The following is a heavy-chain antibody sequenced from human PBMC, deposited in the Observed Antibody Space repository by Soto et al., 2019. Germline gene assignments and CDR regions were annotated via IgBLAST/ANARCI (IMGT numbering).Heavy chain of an antibody. D-gene: IGHD3-22*01. J-gene: IGHJ3*02. CDR2: FYKSGTT. CDR3: ARTYDNSGPNSGGYAFDI. CDR1: GDSINSYY. V-gene: IGHV4-59*01. Sequence: QVQLQESGPGLVKPSETLSFTCTVSGDSINSYYWSWIRQPPGKGLEWIAYFYKSGTTNYNPSLMRRVTIAVXTXXXQXXLKLSSVNAADTAVYYCARTYDNSGPNSGGYAFDIWGQGTMLTVSS.